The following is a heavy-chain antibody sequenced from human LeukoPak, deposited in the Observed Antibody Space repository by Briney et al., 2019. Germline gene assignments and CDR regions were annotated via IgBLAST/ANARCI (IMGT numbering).Heavy chain of an antibody. CDR3: ARGGAYSSSDFDY. J-gene: IGHJ4*02. V-gene: IGHV3-7*01. CDR2: IKQDGREK. CDR1: GFTFSNYW. D-gene: IGHD6-6*01. Sequence: GGSLRLSCAASGFTFSNYWMSWVRQAPEKGLEWVANIKQDGREKYYVDSVKGRFTISRDNAKNSLYLQLNSLRVEDTAVYYCARGGAYSSSDFDYWGQGTLVTVSS.